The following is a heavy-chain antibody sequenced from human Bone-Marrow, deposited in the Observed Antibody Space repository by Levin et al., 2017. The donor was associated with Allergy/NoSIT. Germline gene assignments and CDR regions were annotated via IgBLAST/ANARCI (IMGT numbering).Heavy chain of an antibody. V-gene: IGHV3-23*01. CDR1: GFTFSSYA. D-gene: IGHD1-26*01. CDR3: AKDRGAGSYYGPWDFDY. Sequence: GGSLRLSCAASGFTFSSYAMNWARQAPGKGLEWVSGISVSGGSTYYADFVKGRFTISRDNSKNTLYLQMNSVRVEDTALYYCAKDRGAGSYYGPWDFDYWGQGTLVTVSS. J-gene: IGHJ4*02. CDR2: ISVSGGST.